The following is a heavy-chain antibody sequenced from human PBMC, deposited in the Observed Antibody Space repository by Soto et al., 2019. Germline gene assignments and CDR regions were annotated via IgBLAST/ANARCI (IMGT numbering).Heavy chain of an antibody. Sequence: ASVKVSCKASGGTFSSYAISWVRQAPGQGLEWMGWISPNFGKTNYAQKLQGRVTMTTDTSTSTAYMELRSLRSDDTAVYYCARDPGDIRWFDPWGQGTLVTVSS. J-gene: IGHJ5*02. D-gene: IGHD3-22*01. CDR1: GGTFSSYA. V-gene: IGHV1-18*01. CDR2: ISPNFGKT. CDR3: ARDPGDIRWFDP.